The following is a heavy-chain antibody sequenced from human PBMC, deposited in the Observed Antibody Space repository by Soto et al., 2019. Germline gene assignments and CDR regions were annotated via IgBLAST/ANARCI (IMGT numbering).Heavy chain of an antibody. J-gene: IGHJ5*02. D-gene: IGHD2-21*01. Sequence: TSETLSLTCTVSAGSMNNYYWSWIRQPPGKGLEWIGYIHHTGSTNYNPSLKGRVTISVDTSKNQFSLKLTSATAADTAVYYCARGYYFDPWGQGTLVTVSS. CDR3: ARGYYFDP. CDR1: AGSMNNYY. V-gene: IGHV4-59*01. CDR2: IHHTGST.